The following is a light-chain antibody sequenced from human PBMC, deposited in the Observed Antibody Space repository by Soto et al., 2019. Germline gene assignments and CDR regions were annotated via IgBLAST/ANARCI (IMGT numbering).Light chain of an antibody. J-gene: IGLJ2*01. CDR1: SSDVINYNY. V-gene: IGLV2-14*01. Sequence: QSVLTQPASVSGSPGQSITISCSGSSSDVINYNYVSWYQQHPGQAPKLMIYEVNNRPSGISNRFSGSKSGNTASLTISGPQAEDEADYYCSSKTSTSTLLFGGGTKLTVL. CDR2: EVN. CDR3: SSKTSTSTLL.